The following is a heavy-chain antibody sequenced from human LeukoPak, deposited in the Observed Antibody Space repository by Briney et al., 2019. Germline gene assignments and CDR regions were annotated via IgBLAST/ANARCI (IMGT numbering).Heavy chain of an antibody. D-gene: IGHD3-10*01. CDR1: GYTFTSYG. Sequence: ASVKVSCKASGYTFTSYGISWVRQSPGQGLEWMGWISAYNGNTNYAQKLQGRVTMTTDTSTSTAYMELRSLRSDDTAVYYCARVVTMVRGETHPYYYYYYMDVWGKGTTVTISS. CDR3: ARVVTMVRGETHPYYYYYYMDV. V-gene: IGHV1-18*01. J-gene: IGHJ6*03. CDR2: ISAYNGNT.